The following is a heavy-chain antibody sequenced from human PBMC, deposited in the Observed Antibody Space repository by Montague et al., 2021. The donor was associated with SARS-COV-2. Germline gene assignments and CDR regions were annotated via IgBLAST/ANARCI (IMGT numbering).Heavy chain of an antibody. CDR3: ARGSRVVGITPGFRY. J-gene: IGHJ4*02. V-gene: IGHV4-34*01. D-gene: IGHD2-21*01. CDR1: RGSFHIFS. Sequence: SETLSLTCAVYRGSFHIFSWGWIRQSPGKGLEWIGEIDHSGNTNYNPSLKSRVTILVDTSKNQFSLNLTSVTAADTAMYYCARGSRVVGITPGFRYWGQGTQVAVSS. CDR2: IDHSGNT.